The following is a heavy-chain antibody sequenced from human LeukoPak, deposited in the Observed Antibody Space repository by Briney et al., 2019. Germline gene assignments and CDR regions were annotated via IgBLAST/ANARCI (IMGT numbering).Heavy chain of an antibody. CDR2: ISYGGSNK. J-gene: IGHJ4*02. D-gene: IGHD2-8*02. CDR3: AREPGTAYFDY. CDR1: GFTFSSYA. Sequence: GGSLRLSCAASGFTFSSYAMHWVRQAPGKGLEWVAVISYGGSNKYYADSVKGRFTISRDNSKNTLYLQMNSLRAEDTAVYYCAREPGTAYFDYWGQGTLVTVSS. V-gene: IGHV3-30-3*01.